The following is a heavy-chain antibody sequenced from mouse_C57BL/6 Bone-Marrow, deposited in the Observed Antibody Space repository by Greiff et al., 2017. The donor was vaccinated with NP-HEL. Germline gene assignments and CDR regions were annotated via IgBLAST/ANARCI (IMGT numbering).Heavy chain of an antibody. J-gene: IGHJ3*01. V-gene: IGHV5-4*03. CDR3: ARQAWFAY. CDR1: GFTFSSYA. CDR2: ISDGGSYT. Sequence: DVKLVESGGGLVKPGGSLKLSCAASGFTFSSYAMSWVRQTPEKRLEWVATISDGGSYTYYPDNVKGRFTISRDNAKNHLYLQMSHLKAEDTAMYYCARQAWFAYWGQGTLVTVSA.